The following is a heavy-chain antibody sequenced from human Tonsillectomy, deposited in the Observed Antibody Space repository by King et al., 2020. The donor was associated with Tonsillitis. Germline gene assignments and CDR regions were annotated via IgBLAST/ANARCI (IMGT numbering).Heavy chain of an antibody. Sequence: VQLQQWGAGLLKPSETLSLTCAVYGGSFSDYYWSWIRQPPGKGLEWIGEINHSGSTNYNPSLKSRLTISVDTSKNQFSLDLSSVTAADTAVYYCARGRTVFDYWGQGTLVTVSS. J-gene: IGHJ4*02. CDR1: GGSFSDYY. D-gene: IGHD1-1*01. V-gene: IGHV4-34*01. CDR3: ARGRTVFDY. CDR2: INHSGST.